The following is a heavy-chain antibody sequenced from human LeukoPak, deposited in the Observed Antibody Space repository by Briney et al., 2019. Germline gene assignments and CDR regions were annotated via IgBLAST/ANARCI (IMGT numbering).Heavy chain of an antibody. J-gene: IGHJ4*02. Sequence: SETLSLTCAVYGGSFSGYYWSWIRQPPGKGLEWIGEINHSGNTNYNPSLKSRVTISVDTSKNQFSLKLSSVTAAGTAVYYCARVGTDYWGQGTLVTVSS. D-gene: IGHD1-1*01. CDR1: GGSFSGYY. CDR3: ARVGTDY. CDR2: INHSGNT. V-gene: IGHV4-34*01.